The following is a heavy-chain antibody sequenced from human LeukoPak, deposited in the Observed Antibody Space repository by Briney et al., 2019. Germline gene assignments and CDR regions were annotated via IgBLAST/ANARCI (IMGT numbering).Heavy chain of an antibody. CDR1: GGSISSSNW. CDR2: IYHSEST. Sequence: SETLSLTCAVSGGSISSSNWWSWVRQPPGKGLDWIGEIYHSESTNYNPSLKSRVTISVDKSKNQFSLKLSSVTAADTAVYYCARSEGIVGATTPWFDPWAREPWSPSPQ. J-gene: IGHJ5*02. CDR3: ARSEGIVGATTPWFDP. D-gene: IGHD1-26*01. V-gene: IGHV4-4*02.